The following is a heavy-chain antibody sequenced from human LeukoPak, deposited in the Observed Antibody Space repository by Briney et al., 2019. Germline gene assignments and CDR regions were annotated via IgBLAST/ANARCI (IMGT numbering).Heavy chain of an antibody. CDR2: ISWNSGNI. CDR3: GKGDSSAIHHIDH. Sequence: GRSLRLSCAASGFSLDDDAMHWVRQAPGKGLEWVSGISWNSGNIGYADSVKGRFTISRDNAKNSLYVQMNSLRAEDTALYYCGKGDSSAIHHIDHWGQGTLVTVSS. J-gene: IGHJ4*02. CDR1: GFSLDDDA. D-gene: IGHD3-22*01. V-gene: IGHV3-9*01.